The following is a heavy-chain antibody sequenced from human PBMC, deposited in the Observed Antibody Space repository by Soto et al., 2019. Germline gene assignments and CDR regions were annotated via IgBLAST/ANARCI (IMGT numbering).Heavy chain of an antibody. CDR2: ISGSGGST. J-gene: IGHJ3*02. CDR1: GFTFSSYA. V-gene: IGHV3-23*01. CDR3: AKDVGRITMVRGVTNDAFDI. Sequence: EVQLLESGGGLVQPGGSLRLSCAASGFTFSSYAMSWVRQAPGKGLEWVSAISGSGGSTYYADSVKGRFTISRDNPKNTLYLQMNSLRAEDTAVYYCAKDVGRITMVRGVTNDAFDIWGQGTMVTVSS. D-gene: IGHD3-10*01.